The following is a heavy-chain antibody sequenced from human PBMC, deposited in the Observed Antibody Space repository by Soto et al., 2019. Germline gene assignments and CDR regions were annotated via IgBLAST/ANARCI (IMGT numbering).Heavy chain of an antibody. CDR3: ASGIQLWLRRINNGYSG. CDR2: IIPMFGTA. CDR1: GGTFSTYA. D-gene: IGHD5-18*01. J-gene: IGHJ4*02. Sequence: QVQLVQSGAEVKKPESSVKVSCKAPGGTFSTYAISWVRQAPGQGLEWMGGIIPMFGTANYAQRFQYRVTITADESTNTVYMELSSLRSEDTAVYFCASGIQLWLRRINNGYSGWGQGTLVNVSS. V-gene: IGHV1-69*12.